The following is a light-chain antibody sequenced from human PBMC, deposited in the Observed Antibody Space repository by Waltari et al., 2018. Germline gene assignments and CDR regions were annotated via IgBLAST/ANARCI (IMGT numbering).Light chain of an antibody. CDR3: MIWRSGASE. CDR2: YKSDSDK. Sequence: QAVLTQPSSLSASPGASASLTCTLRSGVIVATHRTYWYQQKPGSPPQYLLRYKSDSDKQQGSGVPSRFSGSKDYSANAGILLISGLQSEDEADYYCMIWRSGASEFGGGTKLTVL. CDR1: SGVIVATHR. V-gene: IGLV5-45*03. J-gene: IGLJ2*01.